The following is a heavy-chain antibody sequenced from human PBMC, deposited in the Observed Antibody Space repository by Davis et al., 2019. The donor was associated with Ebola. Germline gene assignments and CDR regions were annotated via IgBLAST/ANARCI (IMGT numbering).Heavy chain of an antibody. V-gene: IGHV3-21*01. J-gene: IGHJ6*02. Sequence: GESLKISCAASGFTFSSYSMNWVRQAPGKGLEWVSSISSSSSYIYYADSVKGRFTISRDNAKNSLYLQMNSLRAEDTAVYYCARDQYGDYRDAHDYYYYYYGMDVWGQGTTVTVSS. D-gene: IGHD4-17*01. CDR2: ISSSSSYI. CDR1: GFTFSSYS. CDR3: ARDQYGDYRDAHDYYYYYYGMDV.